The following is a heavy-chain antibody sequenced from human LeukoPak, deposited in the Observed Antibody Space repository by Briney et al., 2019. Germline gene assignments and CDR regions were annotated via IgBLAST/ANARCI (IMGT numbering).Heavy chain of an antibody. D-gene: IGHD3-10*02. CDR2: FDPKDGDT. V-gene: IGHV1-24*01. CDR3: ARDMIRETRFDY. J-gene: IGHJ4*02. CDR1: GYTLTELS. Sequence: ASAKVSCMVSGYTLTELSVHWVRQAPGKGLEWMGNFDPKDGDTIYAQKFQGRVTMTTDTSTSTAYMELRSLRSDDTAVYYCARDMIRETRFDYWGQGTLVTVSS.